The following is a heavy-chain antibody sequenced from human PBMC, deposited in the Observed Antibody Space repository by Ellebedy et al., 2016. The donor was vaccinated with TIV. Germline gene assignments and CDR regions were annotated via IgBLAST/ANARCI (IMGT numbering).Heavy chain of an antibody. Sequence: GESLKISCAASGFSFNSYAMSWVRQAPGKGLEWVSTISNTGSRTYYAESVEGRFIISRDNSKRTLFLQMNSLRAEDTALYCAKGRGGGSDSSAPRYYFDYWGLGTLVTVSS. CDR3: AKGRGGGSDSSAPRYYFDY. J-gene: IGHJ4*02. D-gene: IGHD3-22*01. V-gene: IGHV3-23*01. CDR1: GFSFNSYA. CDR2: ISNTGSRT.